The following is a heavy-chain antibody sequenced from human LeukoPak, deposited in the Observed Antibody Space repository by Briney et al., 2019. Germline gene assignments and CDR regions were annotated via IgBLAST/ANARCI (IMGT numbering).Heavy chain of an antibody. CDR2: IIPIFGTA. D-gene: IGHD6-13*01. CDR1: GYTFTSYY. V-gene: IGHV1-69*13. Sequence: GASVKVSCKASGYTFTSYYMHWVRQAPGQGLEWMGGIIPIFGTANYAQKFQGRVTITADESTSTAYMELSSLRSEDTAVYYCARDLSSSWYSAAVYWGQGTLVTVSS. CDR3: ARDLSSSWYSAAVY. J-gene: IGHJ4*02.